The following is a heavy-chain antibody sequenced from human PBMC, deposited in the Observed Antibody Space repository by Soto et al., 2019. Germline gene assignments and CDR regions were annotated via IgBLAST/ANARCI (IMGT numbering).Heavy chain of an antibody. Sequence: QVQLQESGPGLVKPSETLSLTCSVSGDSVTSGRDYWGWIRQTPGKGLEWIGSIYYIGSTYVNPSLKSRVILSVDTSKNRFSLRLPSVSAADSAVYYCARQEYQLVNNFQSWGVGILVTVSS. J-gene: IGHJ5*02. CDR2: IYYIGST. V-gene: IGHV4-39*01. D-gene: IGHD2-2*01. CDR3: ARQEYQLVNNFQS. CDR1: GDSVTSGRDY.